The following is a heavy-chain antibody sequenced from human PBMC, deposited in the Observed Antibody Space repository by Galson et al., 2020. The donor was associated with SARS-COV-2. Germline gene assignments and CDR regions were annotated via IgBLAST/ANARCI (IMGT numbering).Heavy chain of an antibody. V-gene: IGHV1-24*01. CDR2: FDPEDGET. CDR3: ATVGFMVRGVLDSFDY. J-gene: IGHJ4*02. D-gene: IGHD3-10*01. CDR1: GYTLTELS. Sequence: GESLKISCQVSGYTLTELSMHWVRQAPGKGLEWMGGFDPEDGETIYAQKFQGRVTMTEDTSTDTAYMELSSLRSEDTAVYYCATVGFMVRGVLDSFDYWGQGTLVTVSS.